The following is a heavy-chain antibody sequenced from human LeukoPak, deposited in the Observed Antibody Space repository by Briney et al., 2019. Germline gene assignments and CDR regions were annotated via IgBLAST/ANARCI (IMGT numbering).Heavy chain of an antibody. D-gene: IGHD3-9*01. CDR3: TTRHVLRYFDWLSQSLDAFDI. Sequence: ASVKVSCKTSGYTFTNYYLHWVRQAPGQGLEWMGIINPSGGSTTYAQKFQGRLTMTGDTSTSTVYMELSSLKTEDTAVYYCTTRHVLRYFDWLSQSLDAFDIWGQGTMVTVSS. CDR2: INPSGGST. CDR1: GYTFTNYY. V-gene: IGHV1-46*01. J-gene: IGHJ3*02.